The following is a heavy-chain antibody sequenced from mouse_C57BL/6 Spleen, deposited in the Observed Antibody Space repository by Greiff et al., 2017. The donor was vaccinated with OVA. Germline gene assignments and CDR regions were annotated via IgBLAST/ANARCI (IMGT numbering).Heavy chain of an antibody. CDR2: IDPSDSYT. D-gene: IGHD6-1*01. CDR1: GYTFTSYW. CDR3: ARSHTY. J-gene: IGHJ2*01. Sequence: QVHVKQSGAELVKPGASVKLSCKASGYTFTSYWMQWVKQRPGQGLEWIGEIDPSDSYTNYNQKFKGKATLTVDTSSSTAYMQLSSLTSEDSAVYYCARSHTYWGQGTTLTVSS. V-gene: IGHV1-50*01.